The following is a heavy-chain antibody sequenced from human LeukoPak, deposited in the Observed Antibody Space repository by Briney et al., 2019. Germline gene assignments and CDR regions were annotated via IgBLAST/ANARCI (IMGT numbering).Heavy chain of an antibody. CDR2: INHSGST. Sequence: PSETLSLTCAVYGGSFSGYYWSWIRQPPGKGLEWIGEINHSGSTNYNPSLKSRVTISVDTSKNQFSLKLSSVTAADTAVYYCARVRPSLEFGDAIYYYYYYMDVWGKGTTVTVSS. D-gene: IGHD2-8*01. CDR1: GGSFSGYY. CDR3: ARVRPSLEFGDAIYYYYYYMDV. J-gene: IGHJ6*03. V-gene: IGHV4-34*01.